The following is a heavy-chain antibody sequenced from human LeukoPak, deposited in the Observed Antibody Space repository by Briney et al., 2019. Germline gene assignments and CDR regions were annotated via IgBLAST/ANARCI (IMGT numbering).Heavy chain of an antibody. Sequence: GGSLRLSCAASGFTFSDYYMSWVRQGPGKGLEWVSAMSGNAYYADSVKGRFTISRDDSKNTLYLQMNSLRADDTAIYYCAKTTRYSNSPMDVWGQGTTVTVSS. J-gene: IGHJ6*02. V-gene: IGHV3-23*01. CDR3: AKTTRYSNSPMDV. D-gene: IGHD6-13*01. CDR2: MSGNA. CDR1: GFTFSDYY.